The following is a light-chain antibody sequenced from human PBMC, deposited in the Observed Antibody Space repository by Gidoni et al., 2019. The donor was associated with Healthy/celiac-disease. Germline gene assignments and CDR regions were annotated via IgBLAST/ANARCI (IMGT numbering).Light chain of an antibody. J-gene: IGKJ4*01. CDR2: DAS. CDR1: QSVSSY. Sequence: IVLTQYSATLSLSPGERATLSCRASQSVSSYLAWYQQKPGQAPRLLIYDASNRATGIPARFSVSGSGTDFTLTISSLEPEDFAVYYCQQRSNWPLTFGGGTKVEIK. V-gene: IGKV3-11*01. CDR3: QQRSNWPLT.